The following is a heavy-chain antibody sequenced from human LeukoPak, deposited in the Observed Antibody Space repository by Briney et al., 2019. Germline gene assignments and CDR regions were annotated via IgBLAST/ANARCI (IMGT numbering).Heavy chain of an antibody. CDR3: ARDRSIAEAGTVLDY. V-gene: IGHV1-46*01. J-gene: IGHJ4*02. Sequence: ASVKVSCKASGYTFTSYYMHWVRQAPGQGLEWMGIINPSGGSTSYAQKFQGRVTMTRDTSTSTVYMELSSLRSEDTAVYYCARDRSIAEAGTVLDYWGLGTLVTVSS. CDR1: GYTFTSYY. CDR2: INPSGGST. D-gene: IGHD6-19*01.